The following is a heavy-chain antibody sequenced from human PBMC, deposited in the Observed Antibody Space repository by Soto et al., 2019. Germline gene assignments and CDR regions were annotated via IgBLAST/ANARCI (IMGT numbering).Heavy chain of an antibody. CDR1: GFSLTSTAVG. J-gene: IGHJ4*02. D-gene: IGHD6-19*01. V-gene: IGHV2-5*02. CDR2: ISWDDDK. Sequence: QITLKESGPTLVKPTQTLTLTCSFSGFSLTSTAVGVNWLRPPPGKALEWLALISWDDDKHFSPSLKSRLSVTKDTSKNQVVLTMTNMEPVDTATYDWAHGSGWLSDYWGQGILVTVSS. CDR3: AHGSGWLSDY.